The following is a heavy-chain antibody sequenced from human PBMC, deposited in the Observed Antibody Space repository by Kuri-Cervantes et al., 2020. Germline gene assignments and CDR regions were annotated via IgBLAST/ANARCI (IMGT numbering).Heavy chain of an antibody. D-gene: IGHD6-13*01. CDR3: AKDRYSGSSPGWFDP. V-gene: IGHV3-23*01. J-gene: IGHJ5*02. Sequence: GESLKISCAASGFTFSDYYMSWIRQAPGKGLEWVSAISGSGGSTYYADSVKGRFTISRDNSKNTLYLQMNSLRAEDTAVYYCAKDRYSGSSPGWFDPWAREPWSPSPQ. CDR2: ISGSGGST. CDR1: GFTFSDYY.